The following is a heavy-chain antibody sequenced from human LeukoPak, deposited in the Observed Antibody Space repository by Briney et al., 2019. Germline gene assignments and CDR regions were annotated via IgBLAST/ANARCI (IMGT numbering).Heavy chain of an antibody. CDR1: GAAFSKYG. V-gene: IGHV3-23*01. CDR2: ISRSGDIT. CDR3: ATEGFYF. Sequence: GSLRLSCAASGAAFSKYGMKWVRQAAGAGLEYISGISRSGDITHYADSVKGRFTISRDNVKNTLYLQMNSLRAEDTALYYCATEGFYFWGPGTQVTVSS. J-gene: IGHJ4*02.